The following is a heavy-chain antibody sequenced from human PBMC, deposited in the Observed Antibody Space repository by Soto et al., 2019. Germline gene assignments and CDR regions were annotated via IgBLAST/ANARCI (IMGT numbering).Heavy chain of an antibody. J-gene: IGHJ5*02. Sequence: QVQLVESGGGLVKPGSSLRLSCTASGFSFGDYYMSWIRQAPGKGLEWISYISGSGRTIDFADSVKGRFTISRDNANKSTSRHLNSLRAEDTAIYYCARDHGNWFDPWGQGTLVTVAS. CDR3: ARDHGNWFDP. CDR1: GFSFGDYY. V-gene: IGHV3-11*01. CDR2: ISGSGRTI.